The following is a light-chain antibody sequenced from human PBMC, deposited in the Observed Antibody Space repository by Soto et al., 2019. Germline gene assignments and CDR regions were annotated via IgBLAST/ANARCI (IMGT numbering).Light chain of an antibody. V-gene: IGKV3-20*01. J-gene: IGKJ4*01. Sequence: IVLTQSPGTLSLSVGVRVTLSCRASQSVSSYLAWYQQTPGQAPRLLIYDTSNRATGTPDRFSGSGSGTDFARTISGLEPEDFTVYYCQQYGSSPLTFGGGTTVEIK. CDR2: DTS. CDR1: QSVSSY. CDR3: QQYGSSPLT.